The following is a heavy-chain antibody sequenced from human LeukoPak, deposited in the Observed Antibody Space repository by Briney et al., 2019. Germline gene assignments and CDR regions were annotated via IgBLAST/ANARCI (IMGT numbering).Heavy chain of an antibody. J-gene: IGHJ3*02. V-gene: IGHV3-21*04. CDR2: ISSSSYI. D-gene: IGHD3-22*01. CDR3: AKGYYYDTSGYYPHDAFDI. CDR1: GFTFSSYS. Sequence: GGSLRLSCAASGFTFSSYSMNWVRQAPGKGLEWVSSISSSSYIYYADSVKGRFTISRDNAKNTLYLQMNSLRAEDTAVYYCAKGYYYDTSGYYPHDAFDIWGQGTLVTVSS.